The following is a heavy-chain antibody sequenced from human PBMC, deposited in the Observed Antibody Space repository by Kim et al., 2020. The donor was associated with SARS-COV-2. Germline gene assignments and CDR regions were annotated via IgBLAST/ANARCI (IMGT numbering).Heavy chain of an antibody. CDR3: ARRGGSSWYPFDY. D-gene: IGHD6-13*01. Sequence: SSPSFQGHVTISADKSISTAYLQWSSLKASETAMYYCARRGGSSWYPFDYWGQGTLVTVSS. V-gene: IGHV5-10-1*01. J-gene: IGHJ4*02.